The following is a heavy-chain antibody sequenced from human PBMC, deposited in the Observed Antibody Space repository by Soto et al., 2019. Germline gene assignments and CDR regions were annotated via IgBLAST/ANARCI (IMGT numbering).Heavy chain of an antibody. V-gene: IGHV2-26*01. D-gene: IGHD3-10*01. Sequence: QVTLKESGPVLVNPTETLTLTCTVSGFSLSNARMGVSWIRQPPGKALEWLAHIFSNDEKSYSTSLKSRLTISKDTSKSQVVLTMTNMDPVDTAAYYCARIDTYGSGSYPYYFDYWGQGTLVTVSP. J-gene: IGHJ4*02. CDR3: ARIDTYGSGSYPYYFDY. CDR1: GFSLSNARMG. CDR2: IFSNDEK.